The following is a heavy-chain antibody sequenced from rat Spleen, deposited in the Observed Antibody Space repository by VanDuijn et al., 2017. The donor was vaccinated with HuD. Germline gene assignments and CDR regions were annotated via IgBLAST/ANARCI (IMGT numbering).Heavy chain of an antibody. CDR3: ARQGEGIVWDY. CDR2: ISYDGSTT. V-gene: IGHV5-29*01. CDR1: GFTFSDYG. Sequence: EVQLVESGGGLVQPGRSLKVSCAASGFTFSDYGMAWVRQAPPKGLEWVTTISYDGSTTYYRDSVKGRFTISRDNAKSTLYLQMDSLRSEDTATYYCARQGEGIVWDYWGQGVMVTVSS. J-gene: IGHJ2*01. D-gene: IGHD1-11*01.